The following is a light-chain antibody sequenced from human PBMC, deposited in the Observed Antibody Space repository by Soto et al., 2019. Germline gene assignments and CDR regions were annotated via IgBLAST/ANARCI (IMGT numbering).Light chain of an antibody. CDR2: GAS. J-gene: IGKJ1*01. CDR3: QLYGTSPTT. CDR1: ETVAGSY. Sequence: EIVLTQSPGTLSLSPGERATLSCRASETVAGSYLAWYQQKPGQAPRLLIHGASTRATGIADRFSGSGSGTDFTLTISRLEPEDFEVYYCQLYGTSPTTFGQGTKV. V-gene: IGKV3-20*01.